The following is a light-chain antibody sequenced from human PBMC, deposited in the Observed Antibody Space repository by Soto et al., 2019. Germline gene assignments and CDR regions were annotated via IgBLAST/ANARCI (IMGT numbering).Light chain of an antibody. CDR2: GNS. J-gene: IGLJ2*01. CDR3: QAYDSGLSGRV. CDR1: SSNIGSVYA. V-gene: IGLV1-40*01. Sequence: QSELTQPPSVSGAPGQRVTISCTGSSSNIGSVYAVHWYQQLPGTAPKLLIYGNSNRPSGVPDRFSGSKSGTSASLAITGLQAEDEAHYYCQAYDSGLSGRVFGGGTKLTVL.